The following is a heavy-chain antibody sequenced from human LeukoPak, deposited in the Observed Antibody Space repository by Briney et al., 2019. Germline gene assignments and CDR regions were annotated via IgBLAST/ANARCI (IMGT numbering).Heavy chain of an antibody. CDR2: IYYSGST. Sequence: SETLSLTCTVSGGSISSYYWSWIRQPPGKGLEWIGYIYYSGSTNYNPSLKSRVTISVDTSKNQFSLKLSSVTAADTAVYYCATTLDGYNFFAFDIWGQGTMVTVSS. J-gene: IGHJ3*02. CDR1: GGSISSYY. V-gene: IGHV4-59*01. CDR3: ATTLDGYNFFAFDI. D-gene: IGHD5-24*01.